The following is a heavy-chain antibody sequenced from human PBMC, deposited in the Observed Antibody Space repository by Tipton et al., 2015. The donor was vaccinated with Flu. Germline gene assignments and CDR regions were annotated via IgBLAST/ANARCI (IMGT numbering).Heavy chain of an antibody. CDR1: GGTFSSYA. V-gene: IGHV1-69*18. CDR3: ARVGGDYYDSSGYERLDY. CDR2: IIPIFGTA. Sequence: QLVQSGAEVKKPGSSVKVSCKASGGTFSSYAISWVRQAPGQGLEWMGRIIPIFGTANYAQKFQGRVTITADESTSTAYMELSSLRSEDTAVYYCARVGGDYYDSSGYERLDYLGQGTLVTVSS. D-gene: IGHD3-22*01. J-gene: IGHJ4*02.